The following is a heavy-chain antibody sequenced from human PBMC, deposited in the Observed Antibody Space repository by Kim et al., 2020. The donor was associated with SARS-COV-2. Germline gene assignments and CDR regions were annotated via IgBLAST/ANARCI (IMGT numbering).Heavy chain of an antibody. CDR2: MEGSDGTT. CDR3: MQGVWGRVWDH. CDR1: GFTFNGYA. V-gene: IGHV3-23*01. Sequence: GGSLRLSCTTSGFTFNGYAMSWVRQAPGKGLEWVSSMEGSDGTTYYVDSVKGRFTISRDNAKNSLYLQMNSLRVDDTAVYYCMQGVWGRVWDHWGQET. J-gene: IGHJ4*02. D-gene: IGHD6-13*01.